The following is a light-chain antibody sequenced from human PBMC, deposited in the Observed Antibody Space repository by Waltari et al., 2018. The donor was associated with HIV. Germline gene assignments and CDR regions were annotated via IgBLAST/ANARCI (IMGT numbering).Light chain of an antibody. J-gene: IGLJ2*01. CDR3: AAWDDSLSGRGV. CDR1: SSNIGSKY. V-gene: IGLV1-47*01. Sequence: QSVLTQPPSASGTPGQRVTISCSGSSSNIGSKYVYWYQQLPGTAPKLLIYRNYQRPSGVPDRFSCSKSGTSASLVISGLRSEDEADYYCAAWDDSLSGRGVFGGGTKLTVL. CDR2: RNY.